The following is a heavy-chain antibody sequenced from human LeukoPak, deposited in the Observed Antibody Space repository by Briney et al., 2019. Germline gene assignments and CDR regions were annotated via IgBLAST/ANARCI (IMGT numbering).Heavy chain of an antibody. Sequence: GGSLRLSCAASGFTFSSYAMSWVRQAPGKGLEWVSAISGSGGSTYYADSVKGRFTISRDNSKNTLYLQMNSLRAEDTAVYYCAEGEKALKGYYYDSSGSHWGQGTLVTVSS. CDR2: ISGSGGST. J-gene: IGHJ4*02. CDR1: GFTFSSYA. V-gene: IGHV3-23*01. D-gene: IGHD3-22*01. CDR3: AEGEKALKGYYYDSSGSH.